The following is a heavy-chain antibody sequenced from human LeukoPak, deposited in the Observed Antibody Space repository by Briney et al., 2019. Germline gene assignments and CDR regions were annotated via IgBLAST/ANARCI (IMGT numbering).Heavy chain of an antibody. V-gene: IGHV4-30-4*01. CDR2: IYYSGST. CDR1: GGSISSYY. D-gene: IGHD4-17*01. Sequence: SETLSLTCTVSGGSISSYYWSWIRQPPGKGLEWIGYIYYSGSTYYNPSLKSRVTISVDTSKNQFSLKLSSVTAADTAVYYCASFTVTTVLGAFDIWGQGTMVTVSS. J-gene: IGHJ3*02. CDR3: ASFTVTTVLGAFDI.